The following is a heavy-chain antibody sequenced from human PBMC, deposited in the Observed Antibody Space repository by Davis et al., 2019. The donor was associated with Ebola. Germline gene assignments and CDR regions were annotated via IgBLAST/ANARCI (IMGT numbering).Heavy chain of an antibody. Sequence: AASVKVSCKTSGYIFTSYGITWVRQAPGQGLEWMGGIIPIFGTANYAQKFQGRVTITADESTSTAYMELSSLRSEDTAVYYCARGSSGVDPWGQGTLVTVSS. J-gene: IGHJ5*02. CDR3: ARGSSGVDP. V-gene: IGHV1-69*13. CDR1: GYIFTSYG. D-gene: IGHD4-17*01. CDR2: IIPIFGTA.